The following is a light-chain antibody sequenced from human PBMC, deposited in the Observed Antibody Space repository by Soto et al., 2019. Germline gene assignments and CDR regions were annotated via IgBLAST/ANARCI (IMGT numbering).Light chain of an antibody. V-gene: IGKV3-11*01. CDR3: QQRSYWPLFT. CDR1: QSVSSY. CDR2: DAS. J-gene: IGKJ3*01. Sequence: EIVLTQSPATLSLSPGERATLSCRASQSVSSYLAWYQQKPGQAPRLLIYDASNRATGIPARFSGSGSGTDFTLTISSLEPEDFAVYYCQQRSYWPLFTFGPGTKVDIK.